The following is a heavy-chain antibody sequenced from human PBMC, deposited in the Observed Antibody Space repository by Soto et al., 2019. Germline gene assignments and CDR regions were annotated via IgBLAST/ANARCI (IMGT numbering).Heavy chain of an antibody. CDR2: ISYDGSSK. Sequence: GESLRLSCEASGFTFNNYGTHWVRQAPGKGLEWVAVISYDGSSKYYADSVKGRFAISRDNSKNTLYLQMNSLRPEDTAIYYCAKDLDFNTLTFDYGGQGTLVTVSS. D-gene: IGHD3-3*01. V-gene: IGHV3-30*18. CDR1: GFTFNNYG. J-gene: IGHJ4*02. CDR3: AKDLDFNTLTFDY.